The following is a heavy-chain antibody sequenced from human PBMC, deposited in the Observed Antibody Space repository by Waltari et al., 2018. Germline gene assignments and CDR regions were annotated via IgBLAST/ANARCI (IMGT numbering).Heavy chain of an antibody. CDR3: ASPPAYYYDSSGYYGADAFDI. CDR1: GGTFSSYA. D-gene: IGHD3-22*01. V-gene: IGHV1-69*08. CDR2: IIPIFGTA. Sequence: QVQLVQSGAEVKKPGSSVKVSCKASGGTFSSYAISWVRQAPGQGIEWMGRIIPIFGTANYAQKFQGRVTITADKSTSTAYMELSSLRSEDTAVYYCASPPAYYYDSSGYYGADAFDIWGQGTMVTVSS. J-gene: IGHJ3*02.